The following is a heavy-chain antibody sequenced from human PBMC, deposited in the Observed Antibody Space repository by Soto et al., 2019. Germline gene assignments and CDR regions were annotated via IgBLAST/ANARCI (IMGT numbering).Heavy chain of an antibody. CDR3: ARGSDTIFGVCDY. Sequence: GASVKVSCKASGYTFTGYYMHWVRQAPGQGLEWMGGIIPIFGTANYAQKFQGRVTITADESTSTAYMELSSLRSEDTAVYYCARGSDTIFGVCDYWGQGTLVTVSS. J-gene: IGHJ4*02. D-gene: IGHD3-3*01. V-gene: IGHV1-69*13. CDR1: GYTFTGYY. CDR2: IIPIFGTA.